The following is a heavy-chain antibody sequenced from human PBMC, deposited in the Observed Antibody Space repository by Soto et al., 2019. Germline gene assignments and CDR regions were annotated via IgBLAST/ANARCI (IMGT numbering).Heavy chain of an antibody. CDR1: GYTFTSYA. D-gene: IGHD3-10*01. J-gene: IGHJ6*02. Sequence: ASVKVSCKASGYTFTSYAMHWVRQAPGQRLEWMGWINAGNGNTKYSQKFQGRVTITRDTSASTAYMELSSLRSEDTAVYYCARDGAVNSDYYGSGSYGAYYYYYGMDVWGQGTTVTSP. V-gene: IGHV1-3*01. CDR3: ARDGAVNSDYYGSGSYGAYYYYYGMDV. CDR2: INAGNGNT.